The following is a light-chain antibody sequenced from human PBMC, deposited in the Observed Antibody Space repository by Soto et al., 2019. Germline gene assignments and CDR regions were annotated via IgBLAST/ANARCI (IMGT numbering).Light chain of an antibody. J-gene: IGLJ1*01. CDR3: SSYTSSSTYYV. CDR1: SSDVVGYNY. V-gene: IGLV2-14*01. Sequence: QSALTQPASVSVSPGQSITISCTGTSSDVVGYNYVSWYQQHPGKAPKLMIYDVSNRPSGVSNRFSGSKSGNTASLTISGLQAEDEADYYCSSYTSSSTYYVFGTGTKVTVL. CDR2: DVS.